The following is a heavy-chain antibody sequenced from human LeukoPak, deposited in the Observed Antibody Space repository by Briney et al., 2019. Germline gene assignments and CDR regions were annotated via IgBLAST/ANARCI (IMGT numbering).Heavy chain of an antibody. V-gene: IGHV3-7*01. CDR1: GFTFSNYW. J-gene: IGHJ4*02. CDR2: INQDGSKE. D-gene: IGHD5-12*01. Sequence: GGSLRLSCAASGFTFSNYWMTWVRQAPGKGLEWVAHINQDGSKEYYMDSVKARFTISRDNAKNSLSLQMNSLRAEDTAVYYCERDGGVSGYDLLDYWGQGTLVTVSS. CDR3: ERDGGVSGYDLLDY.